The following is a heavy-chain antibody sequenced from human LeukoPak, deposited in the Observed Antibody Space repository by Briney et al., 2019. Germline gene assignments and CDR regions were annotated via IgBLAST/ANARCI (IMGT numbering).Heavy chain of an antibody. D-gene: IGHD3-22*01. V-gene: IGHV3-23*01. J-gene: IGHJ5*02. CDR1: GFTFSSYA. CDR3: AKVSSGDSSGINWFDP. CDR2: ISGSGGST. Sequence: GGSLRLSCAASGFTFSSYAMSWVRQAPGKGLEWVSAISGSGGSTYYADSVKGRFTISRDNSKNTLYLQMNSLRAEDTAVYYCAKVSSGDSSGINWFDPWGQGTLVTVSS.